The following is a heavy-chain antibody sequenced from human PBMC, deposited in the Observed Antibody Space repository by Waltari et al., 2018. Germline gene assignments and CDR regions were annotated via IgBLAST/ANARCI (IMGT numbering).Heavy chain of an antibody. Sequence: QVQLQESGPGLVKPSETLSLTCAVSGYSISSGYYWGWIRQPPGKGLEWIGSIYHSGSTYYNPSLKSRVTISVDTSKNQFSLKLSSVTAADTAVYYCARGSSGYYVDAFDIWGQGTMVTVSS. V-gene: IGHV4-38-2*01. J-gene: IGHJ3*02. CDR2: IYHSGST. CDR1: GYSISSGYY. CDR3: ARGSSGYYVDAFDI. D-gene: IGHD3-22*01.